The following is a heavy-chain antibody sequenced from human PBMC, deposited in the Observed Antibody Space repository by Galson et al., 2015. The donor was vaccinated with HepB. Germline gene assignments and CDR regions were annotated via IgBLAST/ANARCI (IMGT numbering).Heavy chain of an antibody. CDR3: ACGNYHFDC. J-gene: IGHJ4*02. V-gene: IGHV6-1*01. D-gene: IGHD5-24*01. CDR2: TYYRSKWYN. CDR1: GDSVSSNSAA. Sequence: CAISGDSVSSNSAARNWIRQSPSSGLEWLGRTYYRSKWYNDYAVSVKSRITINPDTSKNQFSLQLNSVTPEDTAVYYCACGNYHFDCWDQGTLVTVSS.